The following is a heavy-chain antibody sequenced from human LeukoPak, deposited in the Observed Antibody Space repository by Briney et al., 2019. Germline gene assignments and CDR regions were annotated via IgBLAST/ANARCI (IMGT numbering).Heavy chain of an antibody. V-gene: IGHV5-51*01. Sequence: GESLKISCKGSGNSFTNYWIGWVRQMPGKGLEWMGIIYPGDSDTRYSPSFQGQVTISADKSISTAYLQWSSLKASDTAMYYCASRVISDDWYFDLWGRGTLVTVSS. CDR2: IYPGDSDT. CDR1: GNSFTNYW. J-gene: IGHJ2*01. CDR3: ASRVISDDWYFDL. D-gene: IGHD2/OR15-2a*01.